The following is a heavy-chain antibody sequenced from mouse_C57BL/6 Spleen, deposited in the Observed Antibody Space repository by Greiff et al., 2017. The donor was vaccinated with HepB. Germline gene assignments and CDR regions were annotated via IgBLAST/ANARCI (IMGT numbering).Heavy chain of an antibody. Sequence: VQLQQSGAELVKPGASVKLSCKASGYTFTSYWMHWVKQRPGQGLEWIGMIHPNSGSTNYNEKFKSKATLTVEQSSSTAYMQLSSLTSEDSAVYYCAVWEGRFWGQGTSVTVSS. J-gene: IGHJ4*01. CDR3: AVWEGRF. CDR1: GYTFTSYW. V-gene: IGHV1-64*01. D-gene: IGHD2-10*02. CDR2: IHPNSGST.